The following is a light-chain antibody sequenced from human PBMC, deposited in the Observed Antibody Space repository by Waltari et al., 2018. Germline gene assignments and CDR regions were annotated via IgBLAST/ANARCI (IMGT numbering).Light chain of an antibody. J-gene: IGLJ3*02. Sequence: SDIGNQKYVTVNQQHPGKAPKLMIYDVSERPSGVSNRFSGSKSVNTASLTISGLQADDEADYYCCAYTGSVWVFGGGTKLTVL. CDR2: DVS. V-gene: IGLV2-14*03. CDR3: CAYTGSVWV. CDR1: SDIGNQKY.